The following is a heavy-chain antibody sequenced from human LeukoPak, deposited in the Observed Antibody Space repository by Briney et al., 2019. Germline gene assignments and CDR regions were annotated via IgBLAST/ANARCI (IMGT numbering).Heavy chain of an antibody. CDR2: IYYSGST. Sequence: PSETLSLTCTVSGGSISSYYRSWIRQPPGKGLEWIGYIYYSGSTNYNPSLKSRVTISVHTSKNQFSLKLSSVTAADTAVYYCARAGLFGMIVVPSSQYWEQGTLVTVSS. V-gene: IGHV4-59*01. D-gene: IGHD3-22*01. CDR3: ARAGLFGMIVVPSSQY. CDR1: GGSISSYY. J-gene: IGHJ4*02.